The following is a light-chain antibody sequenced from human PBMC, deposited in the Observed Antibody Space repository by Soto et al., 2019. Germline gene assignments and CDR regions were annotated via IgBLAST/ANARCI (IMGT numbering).Light chain of an antibody. Sequence: QSALTQPASVSGCPGQSITIPCTGASGDVGGYNLVSWYQQHPGKAPKLMIYEVTERPSGVSNRFSGSKSGNTASLTISGLQPDDEADYYCCSYAGNSEVFGTGTKVTVL. CDR1: SGDVGGYNL. J-gene: IGLJ1*01. CDR2: EVT. V-gene: IGLV2-23*02. CDR3: CSYAGNSEV.